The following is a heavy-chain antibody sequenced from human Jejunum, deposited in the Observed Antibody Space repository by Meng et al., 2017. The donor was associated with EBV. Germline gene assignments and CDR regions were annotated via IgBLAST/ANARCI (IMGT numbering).Heavy chain of an antibody. CDR3: AKLTRA. J-gene: IGHJ5*02. CDR2: ISAYNGNT. CDR1: GYTFITYG. Sequence: QVQLVQSGAEVKKPGASVKVSCKASGYTFITYGITWVRQAPGQGLEWMGWISAYNGNTNYTQKYQGRVTMTTETSTTTAYMELRSLRSDDTAVYYCAKLTRAWGQGTLVTVSS. D-gene: IGHD5-24*01. V-gene: IGHV1-18*01.